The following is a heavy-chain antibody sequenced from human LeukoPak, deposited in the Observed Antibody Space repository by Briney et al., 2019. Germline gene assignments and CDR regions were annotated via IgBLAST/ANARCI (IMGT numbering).Heavy chain of an antibody. CDR2: IYHSGST. CDR3: ARSIAVAGTAAGWNNWFDP. Sequence: SETLSLTCAVYSGSFSGYYWGWIRQPPGKGLEWIGSIYHSGSTYYNPSLKSRVTISVDTSKNQFSLKLSSVTAADTAVYYCARSIAVAGTAAGWNNWFDPWGQGTLVTVSS. CDR1: SGSFSGYY. D-gene: IGHD6-19*01. V-gene: IGHV4-34*01. J-gene: IGHJ5*02.